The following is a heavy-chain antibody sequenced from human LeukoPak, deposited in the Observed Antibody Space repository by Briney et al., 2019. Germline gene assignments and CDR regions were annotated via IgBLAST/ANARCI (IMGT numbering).Heavy chain of an antibody. CDR3: TTNPYDRSGYHI. CDR2: IKSNTDGGTT. J-gene: IGHJ3*02. Sequence: GGSLRLSCAASGLTFTKAWMTWVRQAPGEGLEWVGRIKSNTDGGTTDYAAPVKGRFTISRDDSKNTLYLQMNSLKTEDTALYYRTTNPYDRSGYHIWGQGTLVTVSS. CDR1: GLTFTKAW. D-gene: IGHD3-22*01. V-gene: IGHV3-15*01.